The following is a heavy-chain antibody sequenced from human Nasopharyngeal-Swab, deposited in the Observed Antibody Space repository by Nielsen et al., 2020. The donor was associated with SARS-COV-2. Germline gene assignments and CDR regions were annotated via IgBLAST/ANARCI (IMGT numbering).Heavy chain of an antibody. CDR3: ARSCRVVTDIRFAFDT. Sequence: WIRQPPGKGLEWIGEINHSGSTNYNPSLKSRVTISVDTSKNQFSLKLSSVTAADTAVYYCARSCRVVTDIRFAFDTWGQGTMVTVSS. J-gene: IGHJ3*02. V-gene: IGHV4-34*01. D-gene: IGHD2-21*02. CDR2: INHSGST.